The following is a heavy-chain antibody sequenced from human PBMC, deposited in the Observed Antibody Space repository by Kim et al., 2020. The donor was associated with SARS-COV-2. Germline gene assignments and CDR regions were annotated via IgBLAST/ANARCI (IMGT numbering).Heavy chain of an antibody. Sequence: GGSLRLSCVASGFTFSSYALSWVRQAPGKGLEWVSVISGSGENTYYADSVKGRFTISRDNSKNTLYLQTNSLRAEDTALYYCARCGGGSPLHPIDYWGQGTLVTVSS. CDR2: ISGSGENT. CDR3: ARCGGGSPLHPIDY. D-gene: IGHD2-15*01. V-gene: IGHV3-23*01. CDR1: GFTFSSYA. J-gene: IGHJ4*02.